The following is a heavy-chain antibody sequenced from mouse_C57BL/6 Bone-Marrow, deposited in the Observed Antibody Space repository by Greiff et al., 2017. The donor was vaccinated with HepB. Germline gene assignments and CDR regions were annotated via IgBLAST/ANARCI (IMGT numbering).Heavy chain of an antibody. D-gene: IGHD2-3*01. Sequence: VKLVESGAELARPGASVKLSCKASGYTFTSYGISWVKQRTGQGLEWIGEIYPRSGNTYYNEKFKGKATLTADKSSSTAYMELRSLTSEDSAVYFCAYDCYYVRFGGQGTLVTVSA. CDR2: IYPRSGNT. J-gene: IGHJ3*01. V-gene: IGHV1-81*01. CDR1: GYTFTSYG. CDR3: AYDCYYVRF.